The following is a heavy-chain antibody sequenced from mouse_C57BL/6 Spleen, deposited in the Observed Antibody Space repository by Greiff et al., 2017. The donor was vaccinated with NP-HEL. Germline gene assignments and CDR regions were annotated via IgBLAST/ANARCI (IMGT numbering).Heavy chain of an antibody. J-gene: IGHJ3*01. CDR3: AGNYGSSYRGFAY. CDR1: GYTFTSYW. CDR2: IYPGSGST. D-gene: IGHD1-1*01. V-gene: IGHV1-55*01. Sequence: QVQLQQPGAELVKPGASVKMSCKASGYTFTSYWITWVKQRPGQGLEWIGDIYPGSGSTNYNEKFKSKATLTVDTSSSTAYMQLSSLTSEDSAVYYCAGNYGSSYRGFAYWGQGTLVTVSA.